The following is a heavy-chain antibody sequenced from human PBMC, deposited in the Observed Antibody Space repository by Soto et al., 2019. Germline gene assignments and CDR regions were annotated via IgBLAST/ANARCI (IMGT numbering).Heavy chain of an antibody. D-gene: IGHD3-10*01. CDR1: GFTFSSYG. J-gene: IGHJ5*02. CDR2: IWYDGSNK. CDR3: ARDPLQMVRGVRSSNWFDP. V-gene: IGHV3-33*01. Sequence: GGSLRLSCAASGFTFSSYGMHWVRQAPGKGLEWVAVIWYDGSNKYYADSVKGRFTISRDNSKNTLYLQMNSLRAEDTAVYYCARDPLQMVRGVRSSNWFDPWGQGTLVTVSS.